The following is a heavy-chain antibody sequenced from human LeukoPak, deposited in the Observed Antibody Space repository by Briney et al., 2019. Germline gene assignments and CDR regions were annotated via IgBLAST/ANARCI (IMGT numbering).Heavy chain of an antibody. CDR2: INPNSGGT. Sequence: GASVKVSCKASGYTFTTYYMHWVRQAPGQGLEWMGWINPNSGGTNYAQKFQGRVTMTRDTSISTAYMELSRLRSDDTAVYYCARGWNDAHYYYYYMDVWGKGTTVTVSS. D-gene: IGHD1-1*01. V-gene: IGHV1-2*02. CDR3: ARGWNDAHYYYYYMDV. J-gene: IGHJ6*03. CDR1: GYTFTTYY.